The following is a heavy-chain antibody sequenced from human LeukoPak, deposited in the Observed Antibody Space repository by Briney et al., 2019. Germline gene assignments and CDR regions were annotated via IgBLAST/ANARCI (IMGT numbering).Heavy chain of an antibody. CDR3: ARRVDIVTTDYFDY. D-gene: IGHD5-12*01. Sequence: SETLSLTCTVSGGSISSYYWSWIREPPGRGLEWIGYIFYSGSTNYNPSLKSRVTISVDTSKNQISRKLSSVTAADTAVYYCARRVDIVTTDYFDYWGQGTLVTVSS. CDR2: IFYSGST. CDR1: GGSISSYY. J-gene: IGHJ4*02. V-gene: IGHV4-59*08.